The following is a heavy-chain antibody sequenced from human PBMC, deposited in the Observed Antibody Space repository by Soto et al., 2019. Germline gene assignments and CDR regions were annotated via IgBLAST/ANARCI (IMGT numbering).Heavy chain of an antibody. V-gene: IGHV1-18*01. Sequence: QVQVVQSGAEVKKPGASVKVSCKASGYTFTSYAISWVRQAPGKGLEWMGWISGYNGNTNYALNLQDRVIMTPDTSTSTAYMELRSRRSDDTAVYYCARERGWYFYLGGRGTLYTVSS. J-gene: IGHJ2*01. CDR1: GYTFTSYA. D-gene: IGHD3-10*01. CDR3: ARERGWYFYL. CDR2: ISGYNGNT.